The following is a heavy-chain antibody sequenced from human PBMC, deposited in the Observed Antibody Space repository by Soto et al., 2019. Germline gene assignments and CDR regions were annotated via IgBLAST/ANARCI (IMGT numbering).Heavy chain of an antibody. D-gene: IGHD3-3*01. CDR2: IDPSDSYT. CDR3: ARQVFGVVSTNYYYYYGMDL. Sequence: PGESLKISCKGSGYSFTSYWISWVRQMPGKGLEWMGRIDPSDSYTNYSPSFQGHVTISADKSISTAYLQWSSLKASDTAMYYCARQVFGVVSTNYYYYYGMDLWGQGTTVTVSS. CDR1: GYSFTSYW. J-gene: IGHJ6*02. V-gene: IGHV5-10-1*01.